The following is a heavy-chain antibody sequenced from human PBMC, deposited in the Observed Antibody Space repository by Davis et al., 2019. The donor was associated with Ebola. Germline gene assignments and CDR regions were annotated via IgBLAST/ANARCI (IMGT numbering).Heavy chain of an antibody. Sequence: GESLKISCAASGFTVTSNYMSWVRQAPGKGLEWVSSISSSSSYIYYADSVKGRFTISRDNAKNSLYLQMNSLRAEDTAVYYCARDLGGSGNWFDPWGQGTLVTVSS. V-gene: IGHV3-21*01. D-gene: IGHD6-25*01. J-gene: IGHJ5*02. CDR2: ISSSSSYI. CDR3: ARDLGGSGNWFDP. CDR1: GFTVTSNY.